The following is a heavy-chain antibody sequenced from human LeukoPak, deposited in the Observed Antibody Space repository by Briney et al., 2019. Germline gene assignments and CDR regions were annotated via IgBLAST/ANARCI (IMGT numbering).Heavy chain of an antibody. V-gene: IGHV3-30*18. CDR3: AKEIVVVVAATDNAFDY. CDR2: ISYDGSNK. CDR1: GFTFSSYG. Sequence: GGSLRLSCAASGFTFSSYGMHWVRQAPGKGLEGVAVISYDGSNKYYADSVKGRFTISRDNSKNTLYLQMNSLRAEDTAVYYCAKEIVVVVAATDNAFDYWGQGTLVTVSS. D-gene: IGHD2-15*01. J-gene: IGHJ4*02.